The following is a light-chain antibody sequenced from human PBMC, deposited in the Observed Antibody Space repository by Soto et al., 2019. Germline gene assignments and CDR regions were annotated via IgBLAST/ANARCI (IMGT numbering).Light chain of an antibody. CDR2: DNN. Sequence: QSVLTQPPSVSAAPGQKVTISCSGSSSYIGNNYVSWYQQLPGTAPKLLIYDNNKRPSGIPDRFSGSKSGTSATLGITGLQTGDAADYYCGTWDSSLSAYVFGTGTKLTVL. CDR1: SSYIGNNY. J-gene: IGLJ1*01. V-gene: IGLV1-51*01. CDR3: GTWDSSLSAYV.